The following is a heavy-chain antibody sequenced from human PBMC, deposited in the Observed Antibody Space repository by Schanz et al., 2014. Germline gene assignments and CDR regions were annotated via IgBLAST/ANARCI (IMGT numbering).Heavy chain of an antibody. CDR1: TFTFDHYA. V-gene: IGHV3-23*04. Sequence: EVQLVESGGGLVKPGGSLRLSCSASTFTFDHYAMTWVRQAPGKGLEWVAAVSSRSDEIKYADSVRGRFTISRDNSRSTMYLQMNSLRAEDTAVYYCAKGRFGELSAFDIWGQGTMVTVSS. CDR2: VSSRSDEI. CDR3: AKGRFGELSAFDI. D-gene: IGHD3-10*01. J-gene: IGHJ3*02.